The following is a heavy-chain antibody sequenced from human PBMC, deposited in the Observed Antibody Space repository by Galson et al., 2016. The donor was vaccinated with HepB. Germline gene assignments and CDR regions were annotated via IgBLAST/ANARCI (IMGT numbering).Heavy chain of an antibody. CDR2: VRRDDSNT. D-gene: IGHD1-14*01. Sequence: SLRLSCAASGFTFSSHFMDWVRQSPGKGLVWVSRVRRDDSNTDYADSVKGRFTISRDNAKNILYLQMNSLKVDDTAMYYCVRDNRGLGDFWGRGTLVTVSS. V-gene: IGHV3-74*01. J-gene: IGHJ4*02. CDR3: VRDNRGLGDF. CDR1: GFTFSSHF.